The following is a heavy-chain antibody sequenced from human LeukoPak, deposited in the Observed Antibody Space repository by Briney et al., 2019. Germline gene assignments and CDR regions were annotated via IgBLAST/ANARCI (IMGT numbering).Heavy chain of an antibody. V-gene: IGHV4-59*01. Sequence: SETLSLTCTVSGGSISSYYWSWIRQPPGKGLEWIGYIYYSGSTNYNPSLKSRVTISVDTSKNQFSLKLSSVTAADTAVYYCARTEVGYSYGMGYYCYYMDVWGKGTTVTVSS. CDR2: IYYSGST. J-gene: IGHJ6*03. D-gene: IGHD5-18*01. CDR1: GGSISSYY. CDR3: ARTEVGYSYGMGYYCYYMDV.